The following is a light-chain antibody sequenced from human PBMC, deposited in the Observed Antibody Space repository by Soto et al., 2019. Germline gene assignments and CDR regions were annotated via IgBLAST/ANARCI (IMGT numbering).Light chain of an antibody. CDR3: QQYNKWPRT. V-gene: IGKV3-15*01. J-gene: IGKJ1*01. Sequence: EIVLTQYPGTLSLSPGERATLSCRASQSVITNLAWYQQKPGQAPRLLIYGASTRAAIIPARFSGSGSGTEFTLTLSSLQSEDFAVYYCQQYNKWPRTFGQGTKVDIK. CDR1: QSVITN. CDR2: GAS.